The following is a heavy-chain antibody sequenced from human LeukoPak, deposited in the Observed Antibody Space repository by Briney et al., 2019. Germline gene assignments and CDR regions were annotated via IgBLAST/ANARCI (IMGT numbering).Heavy chain of an antibody. CDR3: ARAHDYGGNWFDP. J-gene: IGHJ5*02. V-gene: IGHV3-21*01. D-gene: IGHD4-23*01. CDR2: ISSSSSYM. CDR1: GFTFSSYS. Sequence: GGSLRLSCAASGFTFSSYSMNWVRQAPGKGLEWVSSISSSSSYMYYADSVKGRFTISRDNAKNSLYLQMNSLRAEDTAVYYCARAHDYGGNWFDPWGQGTLVTVSS.